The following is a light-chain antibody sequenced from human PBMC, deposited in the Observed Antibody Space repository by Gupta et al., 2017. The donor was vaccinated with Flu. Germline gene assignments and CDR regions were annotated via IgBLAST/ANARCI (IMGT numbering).Light chain of an antibody. CDR3: QHYGSLPWT. CDR1: QSVSRTS. Sequence: GTLSLSPGERATLSCRASQSVSRTSIAWYQHKPGQAPRLLIFDASSRATGIPDRFSGSGSGTDFSLTISRLESEDFAVYYCQHYGSLPWTFGQGTKVEI. CDR2: DAS. V-gene: IGKV3-20*01. J-gene: IGKJ1*01.